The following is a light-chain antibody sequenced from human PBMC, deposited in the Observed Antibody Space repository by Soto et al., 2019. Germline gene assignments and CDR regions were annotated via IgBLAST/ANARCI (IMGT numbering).Light chain of an antibody. V-gene: IGLV1-51*01. J-gene: IGLJ2*01. CDR1: SSNIGNNY. CDR3: GTWDSSLSAGQVV. Sequence: QSVLTQPPSVSAAPGQKVTISCSGSSSNIGNNYVSWYQQLPGTAPKLLIYDNNKQPSGIPDRFSGSKSGTSATLGITGLQTGDEADYYCGTWDSSLSAGQVVFGGGTKLTVL. CDR2: DNN.